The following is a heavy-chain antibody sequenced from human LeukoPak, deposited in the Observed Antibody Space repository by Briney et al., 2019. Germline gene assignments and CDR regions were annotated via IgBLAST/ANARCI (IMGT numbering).Heavy chain of an antibody. D-gene: IGHD6-13*01. CDR3: ARRSYSGNWFDT. J-gene: IGHJ5*02. CDR1: GGSFSGYY. V-gene: IGHV4-34*01. CDR2: INHSGST. Sequence: KPSETLSLTCAVYGGSFSGYYWSWIRQPPGKGLEWIGEINHSGSTNYNPSLKSRVTISVDTSKNQFSLKLSSVTAADTAVYYCARRSYSGNWFDTWGQGTLVTVSS.